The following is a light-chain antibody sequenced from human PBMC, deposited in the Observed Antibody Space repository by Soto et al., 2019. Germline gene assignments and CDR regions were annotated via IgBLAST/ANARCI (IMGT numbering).Light chain of an antibody. V-gene: IGKV1-5*01. CDR1: QSISSC. J-gene: IGKJ4*01. Sequence: IQMTQSPSTLSASVGDRVTITCRASQSISSCLAWYQQKPGKAPEVLIYDASSLESGVPSRFSGSGSGTDFTLTISSLQPDDFATYYCQQHNSYPLTFGGGTKVEIK. CDR2: DAS. CDR3: QQHNSYPLT.